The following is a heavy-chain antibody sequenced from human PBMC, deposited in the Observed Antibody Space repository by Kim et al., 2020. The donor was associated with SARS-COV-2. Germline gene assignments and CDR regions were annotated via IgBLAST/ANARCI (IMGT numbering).Heavy chain of an antibody. D-gene: IGHD6-13*01. J-gene: IGHJ5*02. CDR3: ARPSGYSSSWLGDGNWFDP. Sequence: GRFTISRDEARNSLYLQMNSLRAEDTAVYYCARPSGYSSSWLGDGNWFDPWGQGTLVTVSS. V-gene: IGHV3-11*04.